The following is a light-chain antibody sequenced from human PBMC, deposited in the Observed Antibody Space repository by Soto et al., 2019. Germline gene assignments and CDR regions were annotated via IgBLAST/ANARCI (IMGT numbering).Light chain of an antibody. J-gene: IGLJ2*01. V-gene: IGLV2-11*01. CDR3: CSYAGNYILV. CDR1: SSDVGGYNY. Sequence: QSALTQPPSVSGSPGQSGTISCTGTSSDVGGYNYVSWYQQHPGKAPKLMIYDVSKRPSGVPDRFSGSKSGNTASLTISWLPDEDEADYYCCSYAGNYILVFGGGTKLTVL. CDR2: DVS.